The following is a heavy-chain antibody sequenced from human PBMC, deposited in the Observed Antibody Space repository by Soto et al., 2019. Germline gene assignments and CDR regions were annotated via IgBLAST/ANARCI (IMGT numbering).Heavy chain of an antibody. CDR3: ASEAETRSGWPIDY. V-gene: IGHV3-30-3*01. D-gene: IGHD6-19*01. J-gene: IGHJ4*02. CDR2: ISYDGSNK. CDR1: GFTFSSYA. Sequence: QVQLVESGGGVVQPGRSLRLSCAASGFTFSSYAMHWVRQAPGKGLEWVAVISYDGSNKYYADSVKGRFTISRDNSKNTLYLQMNSLRAEDTAVYYCASEAETRSGWPIDYWGQGTLVTVSS.